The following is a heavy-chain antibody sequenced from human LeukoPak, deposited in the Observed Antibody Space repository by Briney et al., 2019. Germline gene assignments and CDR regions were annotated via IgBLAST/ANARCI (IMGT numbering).Heavy chain of an antibody. Sequence: GTSVKVSCKASGYTFTSYYMHWVQQAPGQGLEWMGIINPSGGSTSYAQKFQGRVTMTRDTSTSTVYMELSSLRSEDTAVYYCARDVRGGGSYQYYFDYWGQGTLVTVSS. CDR1: GYTFTSYY. V-gene: IGHV1-46*01. CDR3: ARDVRGGGSYQYYFDY. J-gene: IGHJ4*02. D-gene: IGHD1-26*01. CDR2: INPSGGST.